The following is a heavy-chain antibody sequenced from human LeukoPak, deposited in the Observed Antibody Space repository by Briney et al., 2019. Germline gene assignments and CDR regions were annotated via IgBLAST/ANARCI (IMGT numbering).Heavy chain of an antibody. V-gene: IGHV3-74*01. CDR3: ARVSRGPHPYYYDSSGYMDY. CDR2: INGDGSST. J-gene: IGHJ4*02. D-gene: IGHD3-22*01. CDR1: GFTFSSSW. Sequence: GGSLRLSCAASGFTFSSSWMHWVRQCPEKGLVWVARINGDGSSTSFADSVKGRFIISRDNAKSTVYLQMNSLRAEDTAVYYCARVSRGPHPYYYDSSGYMDYWGQGTLVTVSS.